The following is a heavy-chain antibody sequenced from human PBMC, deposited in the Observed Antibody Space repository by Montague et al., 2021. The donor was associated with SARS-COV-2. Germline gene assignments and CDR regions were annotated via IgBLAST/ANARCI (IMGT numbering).Heavy chain of an antibody. CDR1: GFTLSSYA. V-gene: IGHV3-30*04. CDR2: ISYDGSNK. CDR3: ARPALESYSKSWYLDY. D-gene: IGHD6-13*01. J-gene: IGHJ4*02. Sequence: SLRLSCAVSGFTLSSYAMHWVRQAPGKGLEWVAVISYDGSNKYCADSVKGRFTISRDNSKNTLYLQMNSLRAEDTAVYYCARPALESYSKSWYLDYWGQGTLVTVSS.